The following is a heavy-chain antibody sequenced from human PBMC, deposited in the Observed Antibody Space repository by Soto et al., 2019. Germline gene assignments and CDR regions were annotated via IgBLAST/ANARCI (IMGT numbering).Heavy chain of an antibody. CDR2: ISSSGSTI. D-gene: IGHD2-2*01. CDR1: GFTFSSCE. V-gene: IGHV3-48*03. CDR3: ASLWCSSTSCLFP. Sequence: GGSLRLSCAASGFTFSSCEMNWVRQAPGKGLEWVSYISSSGSTIYYADSVKGRFTISRDNAKNSLYLQMNSLRAEDTAVYYCASLWCSSTSCLFPWGQGTLVTVSS. J-gene: IGHJ5*02.